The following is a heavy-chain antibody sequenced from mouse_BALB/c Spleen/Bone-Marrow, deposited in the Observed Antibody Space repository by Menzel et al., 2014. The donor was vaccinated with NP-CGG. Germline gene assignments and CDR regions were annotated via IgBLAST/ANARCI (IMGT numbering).Heavy chain of an antibody. J-gene: IGHJ4*01. V-gene: IGHV1S135*01. D-gene: IGHD2-3*01. CDR2: FDPFNGGT. Sequence: VQLKQSGPELMKPGASVKISCKASGYLFTSYYMHWVKQSPGESLEWIGYFDPFNGGTSYNQKFKGKATLTVDKSSSTAYMHLSSLTTEDSEVYFCERSYEDCPYAMNYWGQGTSVSVSS. CDR1: GYLFTSYY. CDR3: ERSYEDCPYAMNY.